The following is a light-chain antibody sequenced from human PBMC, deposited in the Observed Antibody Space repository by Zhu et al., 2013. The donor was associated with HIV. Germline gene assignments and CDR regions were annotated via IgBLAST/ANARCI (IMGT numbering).Light chain of an antibody. CDR1: QSVSSN. Sequence: EIVLTQSPGTLSLSPGERATLSCRASQSVSSNFLAWYQQKPGQAPRLLIYDASNRATGIPARFSGSGSGTDFTLTISSLEPEDFAVYYCQQYSNWPPLTFGGGPGWRSN. CDR2: DAS. CDR3: QQYSNWPPLT. V-gene: IGKV3-11*01. J-gene: IGKJ4*01.